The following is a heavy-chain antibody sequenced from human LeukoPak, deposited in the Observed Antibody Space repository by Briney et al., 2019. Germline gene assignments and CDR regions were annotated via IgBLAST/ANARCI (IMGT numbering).Heavy chain of an antibody. CDR2: IYHSGST. V-gene: IGHV4-38-2*02. CDR3: ARDVTYYDYDV. Sequence: SETLSLTCAVSGYSISSGYYWGWIRQPPGKGLEWIGSIYHSGSTYYNPFLKSRVTISVDTSKNQFSLKLSSVTAADTAVYYCARDVTYYDYDVWGKGTTVTVSS. D-gene: IGHD3-3*01. CDR1: GYSISSGYY. J-gene: IGHJ6*04.